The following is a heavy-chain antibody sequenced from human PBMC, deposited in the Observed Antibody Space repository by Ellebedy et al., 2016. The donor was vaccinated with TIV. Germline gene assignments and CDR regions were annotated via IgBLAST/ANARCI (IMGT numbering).Heavy chain of an antibody. CDR2: MNPNSGNT. CDR3: ATQGPSGFDY. V-gene: IGHV1-8*01. D-gene: IGHD2-15*01. J-gene: IGHJ4*02. CDR1: GSTFTSYE. Sequence: AASVKVSCKASGSTFTSYEINWVRQATGQGLEWMGWMNPNSGNTGYEQKLQGRVTLTRNTSISTAYMELRSLRSEDTAVYYFATQGPSGFDYWGQGTLVTVSS.